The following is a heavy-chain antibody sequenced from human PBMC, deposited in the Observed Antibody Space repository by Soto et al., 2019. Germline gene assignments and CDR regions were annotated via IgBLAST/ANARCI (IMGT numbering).Heavy chain of an antibody. D-gene: IGHD3-10*01. CDR1: GYSFTSYW. CDR2: IDPSDSYT. J-gene: IGHJ5*02. CDR3: ARWVPLKRRGEENWFDP. V-gene: IGHV5-10-1*01. Sequence: GESLKISCKGSGYSFTSYWISWVRQMPGKGLEWMGRIDPSDSYTNYSPSFQGHVTISADKSISTAYLQWSSLKASDTAMYYCARWVPLKRRGEENWFDPWGQGTLVTVSS.